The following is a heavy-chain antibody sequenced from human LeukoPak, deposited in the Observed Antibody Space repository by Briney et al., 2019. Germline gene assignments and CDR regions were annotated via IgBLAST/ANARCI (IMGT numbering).Heavy chain of an antibody. Sequence: GGSLRLSCAASGFTFSSYGMHWVRQAPGKGLEWVAVISYDGSNKYYADSVKGRFTISRDNSKNTLYLQMTSLRAEDTAVYYCAKDWDDYGDYLPLDYWSQGTLVTVSS. V-gene: IGHV3-30*18. CDR3: AKDWDDYGDYLPLDY. J-gene: IGHJ4*02. D-gene: IGHD4-17*01. CDR1: GFTFSSYG. CDR2: ISYDGSNK.